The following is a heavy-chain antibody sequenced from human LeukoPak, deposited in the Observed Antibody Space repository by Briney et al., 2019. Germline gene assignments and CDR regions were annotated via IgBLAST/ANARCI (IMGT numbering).Heavy chain of an antibody. J-gene: IGHJ6*02. V-gene: IGHV4-59*08. D-gene: IGHD4-23*01. CDR2: IYYSGST. CDR3: ARLGIYGGNSLYYYYGMDV. CDR1: GGSISSYY. Sequence: SETLSLTCTVSGGSISSYYWSWIRQPPGKGLEWIGYIYYSGSTNYNPSLKSRVTISVDTSKNRFSLKLSSVTAADTAVYYCARLGIYGGNSLYYYYGMDVWGQGTTVTVSS.